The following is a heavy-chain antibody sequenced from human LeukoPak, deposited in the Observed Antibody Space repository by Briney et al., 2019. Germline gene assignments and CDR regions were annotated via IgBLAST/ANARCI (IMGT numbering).Heavy chain of an antibody. CDR2: ISGSGSSI. Sequence: GGSLRLSCAASGFTFTTYEMNWVRPAPGKGLEWVSYISGSGSSIYYADSVEGRFTTSKDNAKHSLYLQVNSLRAEDTAFYYGARDDVLSLGISFDLWGRGTLVTVSS. CDR3: ARDDVLSLGISFDL. V-gene: IGHV3-48*03. CDR1: GFTFTTYE. J-gene: IGHJ2*01. D-gene: IGHD3-10*02.